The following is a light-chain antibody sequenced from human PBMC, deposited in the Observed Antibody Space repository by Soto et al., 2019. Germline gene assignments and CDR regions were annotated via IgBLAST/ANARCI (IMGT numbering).Light chain of an antibody. J-gene: IGKJ1*01. CDR3: QQYGSSPTWT. Sequence: EIVLTQSPGTLSLSPGERATLSCRASLSVSSSYLAWYQQKPGQAPRLLIFAASSRATGIPDRFSGSGSGTDFTLTISRLEPEDSAVYYCQQYGSSPTWTFGQGTKVDIK. V-gene: IGKV3-20*01. CDR2: AAS. CDR1: LSVSSSY.